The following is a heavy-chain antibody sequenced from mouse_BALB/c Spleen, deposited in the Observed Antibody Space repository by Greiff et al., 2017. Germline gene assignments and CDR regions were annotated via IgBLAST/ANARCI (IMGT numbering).Heavy chain of an antibody. J-gene: IGHJ4*01. CDR3: TRYNDYYGSSYDYAMDY. Sequence: EVQLQQSGTVLARPGASVKMSCKASGYTFTSYWMHWVKQRPGQGLEWIGAIYPGNSDTSYNQKFKGKAKLTAVTSTSTAYMELSSLTNEDSAVYYCTRYNDYYGSSYDYAMDYWGQGTSVTVSS. CDR2: IYPGNSDT. CDR1: GYTFTSYW. V-gene: IGHV1-5*01. D-gene: IGHD1-1*01.